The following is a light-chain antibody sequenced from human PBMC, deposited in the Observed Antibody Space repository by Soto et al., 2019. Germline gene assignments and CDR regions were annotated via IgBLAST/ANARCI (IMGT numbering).Light chain of an antibody. J-gene: IGLJ2*01. V-gene: IGLV1-44*01. Sequence: QSVLTQPPSASGTPGQRVTISCSGSSSNIGSNTVDWYQQFPGTAPKLLIYSNNQRPSGVPDRFSGSKSGTSASLAISGHQSEDEADYYCAAWDDSLNGHVFGGGTKLTVL. CDR1: SSNIGSNT. CDR3: AAWDDSLNGHV. CDR2: SNN.